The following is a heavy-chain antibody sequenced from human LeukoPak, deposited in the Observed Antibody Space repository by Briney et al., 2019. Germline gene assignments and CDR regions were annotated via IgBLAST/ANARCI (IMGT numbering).Heavy chain of an antibody. D-gene: IGHD3-22*01. V-gene: IGHV3-23*01. CDR2: ISGSGGST. J-gene: IGHJ2*01. CDR1: GFTFSSYA. CDR3: AKDTYYYDSSGYSYWYFDL. Sequence: PGGSLRLSCAASGFTFSSYAMSWVRQAPGKGLEWVSAISGSGGSTYYADSVKGRFTISRDNSKNTLYLQMNSLRAEDTAVYYCAKDTYYYDSSGYSYWYFDLWGRGTLVTVSS.